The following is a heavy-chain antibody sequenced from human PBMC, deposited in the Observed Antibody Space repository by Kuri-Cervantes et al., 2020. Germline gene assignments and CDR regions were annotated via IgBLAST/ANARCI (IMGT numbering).Heavy chain of an antibody. CDR1: GFTFSGYW. D-gene: IGHD5-12*01. Sequence: GESLKISCAASGFTFSGYWMSWVRQAPGKGLEWVANIKQDGSEKYYVDSVKGRFTISRDNAKNSLYLQMNSLRADDTAVYYCYGSGYDDAFDIWGQGTMVTVSS. V-gene: IGHV3-7*01. CDR3: YGSGYDDAFDI. CDR2: IKQDGSEK. J-gene: IGHJ3*02.